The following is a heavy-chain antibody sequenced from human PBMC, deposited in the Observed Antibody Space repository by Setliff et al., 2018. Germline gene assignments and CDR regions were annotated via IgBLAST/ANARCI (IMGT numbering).Heavy chain of an antibody. J-gene: IGHJ6*03. V-gene: IGHV4-34*01. CDR3: ARFQYSSGGYGGSYQYRYMDV. CDR1: GGSFSGYY. Sequence: SETLSLTCTVSGGSFSGYYWNWIRQPPGKGLEWIGEINRRGSSKYNPSLKSRVTISVDTSKNQFFLKLSSVNAADTAVYYCARFQYSSGGYGGSYQYRYMDVWGKGTTVTVSS. CDR2: INRRGSS. D-gene: IGHD6-19*01.